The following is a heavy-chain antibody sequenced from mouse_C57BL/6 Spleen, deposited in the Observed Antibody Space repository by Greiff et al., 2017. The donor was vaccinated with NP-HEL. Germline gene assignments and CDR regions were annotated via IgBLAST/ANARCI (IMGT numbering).Heavy chain of an antibody. V-gene: IGHV1-63*01. D-gene: IGHD2-4*01. CDR3: ARRVLYYDYDYWYFDV. CDR1: GYTFTNYW. J-gene: IGHJ1*03. CDR2: IYPGGGYT. Sequence: QVQLQQSGAELVRPGTSVKMSCKASGYTFTNYWIGWAKQRPGHGLEWIGDIYPGGGYTNYNEKFKGKATLTADKSSSTAYMQFSSLTSEDSAIYYCARRVLYYDYDYWYFDVWGTGTTVTVPS.